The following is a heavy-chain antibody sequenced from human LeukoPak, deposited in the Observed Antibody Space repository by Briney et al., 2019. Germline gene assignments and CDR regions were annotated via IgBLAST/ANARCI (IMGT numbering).Heavy chain of an antibody. Sequence: ASVKVSCKASGGTFSSYAISWVRQAPGQGLEWMGGIIPIFGTANYAQKFQGRVTITADESTSTAYMELSSLRSEDTAVYYCAREIEGDGYNSGYFDYWGQGTLVTVSS. CDR2: IIPIFGTA. V-gene: IGHV1-69*01. J-gene: IGHJ4*02. D-gene: IGHD5-24*01. CDR1: GGTFSSYA. CDR3: AREIEGDGYNSGYFDY.